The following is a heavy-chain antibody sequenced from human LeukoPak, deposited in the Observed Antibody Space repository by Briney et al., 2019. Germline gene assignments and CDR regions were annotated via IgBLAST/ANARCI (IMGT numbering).Heavy chain of an antibody. CDR1: GFTFSNHG. J-gene: IGHJ4*02. V-gene: IGHV3-30*02. D-gene: IGHD3-3*01. CDR2: IWYDGSKR. Sequence: GGSLRLSCTASGFTFSNHGLHWVRQAPGKGLEWMALIWYDGSKRYYADSVQGRFIISRDDSKNTLFLQMNSLRAEDTAVYYCARDFDSHNSHITIFGVVPPSVDYWGQGTLVTVPS. CDR3: ARDFDSHNSHITIFGVVPPSVDY.